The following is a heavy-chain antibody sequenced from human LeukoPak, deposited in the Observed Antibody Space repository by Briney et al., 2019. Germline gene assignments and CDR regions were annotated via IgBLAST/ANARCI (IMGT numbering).Heavy chain of an antibody. D-gene: IGHD6-6*01. CDR2: ISYDGSNK. J-gene: IGHJ6*02. V-gene: IGHV3-30*18. CDR1: GFTFSSYG. Sequence: PGGSLRLSCAASGFTFSSYGMHWVRQAPGKGLEWVAVISYDGSNKYYADSVKGRFTISRDNSKNTLYLQMNSLRAEDTALYYCAKGQLVDYGMDVWGQGTTVTVSS. CDR3: AKGQLVDYGMDV.